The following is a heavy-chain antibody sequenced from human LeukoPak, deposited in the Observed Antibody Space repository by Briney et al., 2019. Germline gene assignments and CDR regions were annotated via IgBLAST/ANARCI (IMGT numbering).Heavy chain of an antibody. CDR2: INPNSGGT. Sequence: SVKVSCKASGYTFTGYYMHWVRQAPGQGLEWMGWINPNSGGTNYAQKFQGRVTMTRDTSISTAYMELSRLRSDDTAVYYCAREPSNYDFWSGYYSGNSTDYWGQGTLVTVSS. D-gene: IGHD3-3*01. V-gene: IGHV1-2*02. CDR1: GYTFTGYY. CDR3: AREPSNYDFWSGYYSGNSTDY. J-gene: IGHJ4*02.